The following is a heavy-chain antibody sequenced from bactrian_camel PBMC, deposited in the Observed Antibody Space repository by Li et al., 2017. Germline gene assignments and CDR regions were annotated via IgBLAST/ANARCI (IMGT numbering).Heavy chain of an antibody. Sequence: HVQLVESGGGSVQTGGSLRLSCAPSGLSVSDSSMAWFRQSPGKETEAVAAIRRDDLTAYTDSVKGRFTISRDNGENAVRLRMTDLSPRDTAVYFCAVDRPISLVAPIITFRKIQNCGDTDDLYWGQGTQVTVS. CDR2: IRRDDLT. D-gene: IGHD7*01. V-gene: IGHV3S53*01. J-gene: IGHJ4*01. CDR3: AVDRPISLVAPIITFRKIQNCGDTDDLY. CDR1: GLSVSDSS.